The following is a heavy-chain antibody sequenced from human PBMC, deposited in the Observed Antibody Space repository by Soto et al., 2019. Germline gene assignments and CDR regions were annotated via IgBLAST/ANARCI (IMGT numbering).Heavy chain of an antibody. J-gene: IGHJ5*02. CDR2: IKQDGSEK. V-gene: IGHV3-7*05. CDR3: ARDQHSSWYSWFDP. Sequence: GGSLRLSCAASGFTFSGYWMSWVRQAPGKGLEWVANIKQDGSEKYYVDSVKGRFTISRDNAKNSLYLQMNSLRAEDTAVYYCARDQHSSWYSWFDPWGQGTLVTVSS. CDR1: GFTFSGYW. D-gene: IGHD6-13*01.